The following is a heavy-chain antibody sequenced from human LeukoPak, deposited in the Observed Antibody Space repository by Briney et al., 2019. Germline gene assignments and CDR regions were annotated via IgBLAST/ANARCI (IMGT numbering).Heavy chain of an antibody. CDR2: INPNSGGT. J-gene: IGHJ4*02. CDR3: ARKPVSSSCWGTLGY. CDR1: GYTFAGYY. D-gene: IGHD6-13*01. V-gene: IGHV1-2*02. Sequence: ASVKVSCKASGYTFAGYYMHWVRQAPGQGLEWMGWINPNSGGTNYAQKFQGRVTMTRDTSISTAYMELSRLRSDDTAVYYCARKPVSSSCWGTLGYWGQGTLVTVSS.